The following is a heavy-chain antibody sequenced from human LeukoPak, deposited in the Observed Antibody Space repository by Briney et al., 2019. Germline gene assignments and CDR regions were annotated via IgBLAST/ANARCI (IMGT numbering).Heavy chain of an antibody. CDR2: IYYSGST. V-gene: IGHV4-59*01. J-gene: IGHJ4*02. Sequence: SETLSLTCTVSGGSISSYYWSWIRQPPGKGLEWIGYIYYSGSTNYNPSLKSRVTISVDTSKNQFSLKLNSVTAADTAVYYCARERAYSSAGDFDYWGQGTLVTVSS. CDR1: GGSISSYY. D-gene: IGHD6-25*01. CDR3: ARERAYSSAGDFDY.